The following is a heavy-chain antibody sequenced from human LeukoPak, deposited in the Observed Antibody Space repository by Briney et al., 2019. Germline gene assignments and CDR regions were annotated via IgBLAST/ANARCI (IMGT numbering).Heavy chain of an antibody. CDR1: GYTFTSYG. D-gene: IGHD3-10*01. CDR3: ARDLGSVGNYNWFDP. CDR2: IIPILGIA. Sequence: ASVKVSCKASGYTFTSYGISWVRQAPGQGLEWMGRIIPILGIANYAQKFQGRVTITADKSTSTAYMELSSLRSEDTAVYYCARDLGSVGNYNWFDPWGQGTLVTVSS. J-gene: IGHJ5*02. V-gene: IGHV1-69*04.